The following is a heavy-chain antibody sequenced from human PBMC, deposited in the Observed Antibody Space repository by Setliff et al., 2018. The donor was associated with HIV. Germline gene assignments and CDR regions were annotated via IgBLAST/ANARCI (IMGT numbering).Heavy chain of an antibody. CDR3: TREQWSPLMAYDI. V-gene: IGHV3-11*01. D-gene: IGHD6-19*01. J-gene: IGHJ3*02. Sequence: PGGSLRLSCAASGFTFSASYMTWIRQAPGKGLEWDAHISSSGATIYYVDSVKGRFTISRDNAANSLYLQMNSLRVEDTAIYYCTREQWSPLMAYDIWGQGTMVTVSS. CDR1: GFTFSASY. CDR2: ISSSGATI.